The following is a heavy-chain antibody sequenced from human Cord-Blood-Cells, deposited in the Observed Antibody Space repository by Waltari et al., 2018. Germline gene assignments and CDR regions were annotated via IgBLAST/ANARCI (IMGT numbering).Heavy chain of an antibody. V-gene: IGHV1-69*09. CDR3: AREVASIVATAGDDAFDI. Sequence: QVQLVQSGAEVKKPGSSVKVSCMASGGTFSSYAISWVRQAPGPGLEWMGRIIPILGIANYAQKFQGRVTITADKSTSTAYMELSSLRSEDTAVYYCAREVASIVATAGDDAFDIWGQGTMVTVSS. D-gene: IGHD5-12*01. J-gene: IGHJ3*02. CDR1: GGTFSSYA. CDR2: IIPILGIA.